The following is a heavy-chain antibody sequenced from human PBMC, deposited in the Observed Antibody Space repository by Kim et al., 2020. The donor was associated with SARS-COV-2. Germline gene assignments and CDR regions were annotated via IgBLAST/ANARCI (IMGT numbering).Heavy chain of an antibody. J-gene: IGHJ4*02. CDR3: TKGIGSRGTTCDPYLDY. CDR1: GFTFDDYA. D-gene: IGHD3-16*01. Sequence: GGSLRLSCAASGFTFDDYAMHWVRQAPGKGLEWVSGIRWNSGNIGYGDSVKGRFTISRDNAKNSLYLQMNSLRPEDTAFYYCTKGIGSRGTTCDPYLDYWGQGTLVTVSS. CDR2: IRWNSGNI. V-gene: IGHV3-9*01.